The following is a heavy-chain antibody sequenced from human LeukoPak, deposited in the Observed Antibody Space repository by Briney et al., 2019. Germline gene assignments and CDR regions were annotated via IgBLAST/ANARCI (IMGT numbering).Heavy chain of an antibody. CDR2: IIPIRGIA. D-gene: IGHD1-26*01. CDR3: ARELPLGGSYDAFDI. V-gene: IGHV1-69*04. Sequence: GASVKVSCKASRGTFISYTISWVRQAPGQGLEWMGRIIPIRGIAKYAQKFQGRVTMTRDTSTSTAYMELSRLRSEDPAVYYCARELPLGGSYDAFDIWGQGTMVTVSS. J-gene: IGHJ3*02. CDR1: RGTFISYT.